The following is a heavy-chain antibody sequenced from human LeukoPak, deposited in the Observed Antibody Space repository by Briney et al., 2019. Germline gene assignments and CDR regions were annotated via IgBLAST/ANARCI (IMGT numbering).Heavy chain of an antibody. CDR2: INPSGGST. Sequence: ASVKVSCKASGYTFTSYYMHWVRQAPGQGLEWMGIINPSGGSTSYAQKFQGRVTMTRDTSTSTVYMELSSLRSEDTAVYYCARDEGSYGYIPDVFDPWGQGTLVTVSS. CDR3: ARDEGSYGYIPDVFDP. CDR1: GYTFTSYY. V-gene: IGHV1-46*01. D-gene: IGHD5-18*01. J-gene: IGHJ5*02.